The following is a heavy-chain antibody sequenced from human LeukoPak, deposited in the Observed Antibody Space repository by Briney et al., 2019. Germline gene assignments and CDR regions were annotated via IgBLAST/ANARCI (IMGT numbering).Heavy chain of an antibody. J-gene: IGHJ4*02. CDR1: GYIFTDYY. CDR3: ARGTNGKDFDY. Sequence: ASVKVSCKASGYIFTDYYMHWVRQAPGQELGWMGRINPNSGGTNYAQKFQGRVTMTRDTSISTAYTELSSLRSEDTAVYYCARGTNGKDFDYWGQGTLVTVSS. V-gene: IGHV1/OR15-1*01. CDR2: INPNSGGT. D-gene: IGHD1/OR15-1a*01.